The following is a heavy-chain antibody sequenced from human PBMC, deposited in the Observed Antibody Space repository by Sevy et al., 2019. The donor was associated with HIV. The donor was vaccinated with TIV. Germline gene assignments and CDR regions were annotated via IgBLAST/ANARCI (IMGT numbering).Heavy chain of an antibody. CDR3: ARESGCTVNWSPGDH. CDR1: GLTFNSHA. J-gene: IGHJ4*02. V-gene: IGHV3-30-3*01. Sequence: GGSLRLSCKASGLTFNSHAMHWVRQAPGKGLEWVAVISYNGGHTFYGDSVKGRFIISRDNSKNTLYLEMNSLKVEDTALYYCARESGCTVNWSPGDHWGQRTLVTVSS. CDR2: ISYNGGHT. D-gene: IGHD1-1*01.